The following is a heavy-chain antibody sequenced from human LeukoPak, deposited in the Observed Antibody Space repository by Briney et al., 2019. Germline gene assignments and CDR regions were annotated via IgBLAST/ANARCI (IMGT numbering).Heavy chain of an antibody. D-gene: IGHD5-24*01. V-gene: IGHV3-23*01. CDR3: AGWLQSHFDY. CDR1: GFTFSSYA. Sequence: GGSLRLSCEASGFTFSSYAMNWVRQAPGKGLEWVSTINDNDANTHYADSVKGRFTISRDNSKNMLYPQLNSLRVDDTALYYYAGWLQSHFDYWGQGTRVTVSS. J-gene: IGHJ4*02. CDR2: INDNDANT.